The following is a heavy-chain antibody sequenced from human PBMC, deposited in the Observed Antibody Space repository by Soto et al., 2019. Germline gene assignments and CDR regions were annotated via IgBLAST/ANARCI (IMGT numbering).Heavy chain of an antibody. D-gene: IGHD3-16*01. J-gene: IGHJ2*01. CDR2: INSDGSST. Sequence: EVQLVESGGGSVQPGGSLRLSCAASGFSFSRKWMHWVRQAPGKGLVWVSRINSDGSSTSYADSVKGRFTISRDNTKNTLYLQMNSLRAEDTAVYYCARDGGMDWYFDLWGRGTLVTVSS. CDR1: GFSFSRKW. V-gene: IGHV3-74*01. CDR3: ARDGGMDWYFDL.